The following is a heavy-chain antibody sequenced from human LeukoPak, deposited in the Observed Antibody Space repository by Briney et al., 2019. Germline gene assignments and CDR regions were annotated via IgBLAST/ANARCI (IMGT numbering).Heavy chain of an antibody. V-gene: IGHV3-23*01. CDR3: AKRNTMIRGGPCFDH. D-gene: IGHD3-10*01. CDR2: IFGTGDTT. CDR1: GFTFSSYA. Sequence: GGSLRLSCAASGFTFSSYAMNWVRQAPGKGLEWVSIIFGTGDTTYYADSVKGRFTVSRDNSKNTLYLQMNDLRPEDAAKYYCAKRNTMIRGGPCFDHWGQGLLVTVSS. J-gene: IGHJ4*02.